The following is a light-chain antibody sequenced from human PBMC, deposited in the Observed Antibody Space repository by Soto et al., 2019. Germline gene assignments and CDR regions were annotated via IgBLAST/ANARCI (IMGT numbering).Light chain of an antibody. CDR2: DVS. J-gene: IGLJ1*01. V-gene: IGLV2-11*01. CDR3: CSDAGSYTHV. CDR1: SSDVGGYNY. Sequence: QSALTQPRSVSGSPGQSVTISCTGTSSDVGGYNYVSWYQQHPGKAPKLMIYDVSKRPSGVPDRFSGSKSGNTASLTISGLQAEDEADYYCCSDAGSYTHVFGTGTKVIVL.